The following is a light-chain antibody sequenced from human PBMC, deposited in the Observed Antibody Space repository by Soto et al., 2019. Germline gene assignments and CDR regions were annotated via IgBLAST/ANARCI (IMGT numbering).Light chain of an antibody. CDR3: QPYGRSQFT. CDR1: QSVSSNN. J-gene: IGKJ2*01. V-gene: IGKV3-20*01. CDR2: GAS. Sequence: EIVLTQSPGTLSLSPGERATLSCRASQSVSSNNLAWYQQRPGQAPRVVIYGASTRATGIPERFSGSGSGTDFTLTISRLENEDFEVYYCQPYGRSQFTLGHGTKVEIK.